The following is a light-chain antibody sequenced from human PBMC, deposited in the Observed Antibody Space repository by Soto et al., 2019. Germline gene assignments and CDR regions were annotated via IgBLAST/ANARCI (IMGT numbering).Light chain of an antibody. J-gene: IGLJ1*01. CDR1: RSNIGSNT. CDR2: NNN. Sequence: QSVLTQPRSASGTPGQRVTISCSGSRSNIGSNTVNWYQQLPGAAPKVLIQNNNQRPSGVPDRLSGSKSGTSASLAISGLQSGDEGDYYCGAWDDVLDSDVFGFGSKGTGL. CDR3: GAWDDVLDSDV. V-gene: IGLV1-44*01.